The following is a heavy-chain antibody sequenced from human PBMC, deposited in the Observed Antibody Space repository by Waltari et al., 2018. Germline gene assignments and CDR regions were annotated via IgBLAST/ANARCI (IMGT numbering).Heavy chain of an antibody. CDR1: GACVSSNRAA. Sequence: QVQLPQSGPGPVKPSQTPPLPCSISGACVSSNRAALTWFRQPPSRGLEWLGRTYYRSKWYNDYAVSVKSRITINPDTSKNQFSLQLNSVTPEDTAVYYCAREVGVGSSTAYRDYWGQGTLVTVSS. J-gene: IGHJ4*02. CDR2: TYYRSKWYN. CDR3: AREVGVGSSTAYRDY. D-gene: IGHD6-13*01. V-gene: IGHV6-1*01.